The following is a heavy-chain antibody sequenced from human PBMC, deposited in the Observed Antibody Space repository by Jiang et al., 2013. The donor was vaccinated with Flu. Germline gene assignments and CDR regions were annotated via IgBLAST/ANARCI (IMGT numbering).Heavy chain of an antibody. V-gene: IGHV3-23*01. CDR1: GFTFSSYA. CDR3: ARDQGRYSSSSVFDY. CDR2: ISGSGGST. J-gene: IGHJ4*02. Sequence: GLVQPWGSLRLSCAASGFTFSSYAMSWVRQAPGKGLEWVSAISGSGGSTYYADSVKGRFTISRDNSKNTLYLQMNSLRAEDTAVYYCARDQGRYSSSSVFDYWGQGTLVTVSS. D-gene: IGHD6-6*01.